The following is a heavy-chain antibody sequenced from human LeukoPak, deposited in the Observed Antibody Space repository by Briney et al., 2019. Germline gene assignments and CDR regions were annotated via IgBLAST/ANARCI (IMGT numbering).Heavy chain of an antibody. CDR1: GYTFTSYD. J-gene: IGHJ4*02. CDR3: ARDPPLIAVAGTGY. V-gene: IGHV1-8*01. D-gene: IGHD6-19*01. CDR2: MNPNSGNT. Sequence: ASVKVSCKASGYTFTSYDINWVRQATGQGLEWMGWMNPNSGNTGYAQKFQGRVTMTRNTSISTAYMELSSLRSEDTAVYYCARDPPLIAVAGTGYWGQGTLVTVSS.